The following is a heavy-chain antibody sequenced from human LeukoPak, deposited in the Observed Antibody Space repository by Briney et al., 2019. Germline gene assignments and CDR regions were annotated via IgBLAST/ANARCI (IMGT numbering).Heavy chain of an antibody. J-gene: IGHJ4*02. CDR1: GGSISSYY. V-gene: IGHV4-59*12. D-gene: IGHD2-2*01. CDR3: GRVRGRRVPDALDY. Sequence: PSETLSLTCTVSGGSISSYYWSWIRQPPGKGLEWIGYIDYSGSTNYNPSLKSRVTISVDTSKNQFSLKLSSVTAADTAVCYCGRVRGRRVPDALDYWGQGTLVTVSS. CDR2: IDYSGST.